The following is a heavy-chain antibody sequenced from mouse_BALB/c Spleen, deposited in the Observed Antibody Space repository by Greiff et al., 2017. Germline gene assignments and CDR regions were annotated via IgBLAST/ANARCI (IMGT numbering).Heavy chain of an antibody. CDR3: AREDDDGYDAMDY. CDR1: GFTFSSYG. D-gene: IGHD2-4*01. Sequence: EVQLVESGGDLVKPGGSLKLSCAASGFTFSSYGMSWVRQTPDKRLEWVATISSGGGYTYYPDSVKGRFTISRDNAKNTLYLQMSSLKSEDTAMYYCAREDDDGYDAMDYWGQGTSVTVSS. J-gene: IGHJ4*01. V-gene: IGHV5-6*01. CDR2: ISSGGGYT.